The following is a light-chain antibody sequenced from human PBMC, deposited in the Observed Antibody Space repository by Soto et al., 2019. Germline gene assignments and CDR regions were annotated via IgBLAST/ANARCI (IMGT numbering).Light chain of an antibody. Sequence: QSVLTQPPSAASTPGQRVTISCSGSSSNIGTFYVYWYQHLPGTAPRLLIYLDTQRPSGVPDRFSGSKSGTSASLAISGLRSEDEGNYYCAACDDSLNAYVFGTGTKLTVL. J-gene: IGLJ1*01. CDR3: AACDDSLNAYV. V-gene: IGLV1-47*02. CDR1: SSNIGTFY. CDR2: LDT.